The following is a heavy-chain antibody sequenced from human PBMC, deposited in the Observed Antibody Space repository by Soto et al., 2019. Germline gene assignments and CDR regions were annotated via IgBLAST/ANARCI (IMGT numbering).Heavy chain of an antibody. CDR2: IFHSGTT. V-gene: IGHV4-4*02. CDR3: ARFKTDIVLMGLDP. J-gene: IGHJ5*02. D-gene: IGHD2-8*01. CDR1: SGSISSNTW. Sequence: SETLSLTCAVSSGSISSNTWWSWVRQAPGKGLEWIGEIFHSGTTNYNPSLKSRVAISVDKSKNKFSLRLSSVTAADTAVYYCARFKTDIVLMGLDPWGQGALVTVSS.